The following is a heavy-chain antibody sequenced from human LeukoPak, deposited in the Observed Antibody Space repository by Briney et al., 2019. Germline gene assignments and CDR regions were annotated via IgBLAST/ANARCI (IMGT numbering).Heavy chain of an antibody. Sequence: QPGGSLRLSCAASGFTFSSYAMHWVRQAPGKGLEWVAVISYDGSNKYYADSVKGRFTISRDNSKNTLYLQMNSLRAEDTAVYYCARAAISPGGYSSSPPLDYWGQGTLVTVSS. CDR3: ARAAISPGGYSSSPPLDY. J-gene: IGHJ4*02. V-gene: IGHV3-30-3*01. CDR1: GFTFSSYA. D-gene: IGHD6-6*01. CDR2: ISYDGSNK.